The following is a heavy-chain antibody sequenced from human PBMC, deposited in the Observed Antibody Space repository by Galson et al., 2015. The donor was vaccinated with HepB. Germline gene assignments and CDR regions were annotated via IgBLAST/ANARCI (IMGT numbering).Heavy chain of an antibody. CDR1: GFTVSSNY. CDR3: ARDPAQLGPSYWFFDL. Sequence: SLRLSCAASGFTVSSNYMSWVRQAPGKGLEWVSVIYSGGSTYYADSVKGRFTISRDNAKNTLYLQMNSLRAEDTAVYYCARDPAQLGPSYWFFDLWGRGTLVTVSS. V-gene: IGHV3-53*01. J-gene: IGHJ2*01. CDR2: IYSGGST. D-gene: IGHD1-1*01.